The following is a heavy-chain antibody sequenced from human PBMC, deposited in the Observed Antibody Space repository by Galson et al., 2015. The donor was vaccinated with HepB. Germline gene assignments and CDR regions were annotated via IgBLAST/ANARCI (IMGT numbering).Heavy chain of an antibody. CDR2: INTNTGNP. CDR1: GYSFTNYA. CDR3: ARSQWELPALDI. J-gene: IGHJ3*02. Sequence: SVKVSCKASGYSFTNYAIHWVRQAPGQGLEWMAWINTNTGNPTYAQGFTGRFVFSLDTSVSRAHLQISSLKVEDTAIYYCARSQWELPALDIWGQGTMVTV. V-gene: IGHV7-4-1*02. D-gene: IGHD1-26*01.